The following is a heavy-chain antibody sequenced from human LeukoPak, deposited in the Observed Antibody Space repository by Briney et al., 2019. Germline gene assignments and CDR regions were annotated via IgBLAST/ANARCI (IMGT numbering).Heavy chain of an antibody. V-gene: IGHV3-49*04. CDR2: IRSKAYRGTP. D-gene: IGHD3-9*01. CDR1: GLTFGAYA. CDR3: TRDQLRYFAWLLGGMDV. J-gene: IGHJ6*04. Sequence: GGSMRLSCKASGLTFGAYAMSWVRQAPRKGLEWVGFIRSKAYRGTPEYAASVKGRFTISRDDSKRIAYLQMNILKTEDTDVYYCTRDQLRYFAWLLGGMDVWAKGTTVSVSS.